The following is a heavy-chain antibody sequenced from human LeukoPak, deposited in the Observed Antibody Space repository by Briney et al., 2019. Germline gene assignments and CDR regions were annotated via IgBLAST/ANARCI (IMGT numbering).Heavy chain of an antibody. V-gene: IGHV4-34*01. Sequence: SETLSLTCAVYGGSFSGYYWSWIRQPPGKGLEWIGEINHSGSTNYNPSLKSRVTISVDTSKNQFSLKLSSVTAADTAVYYCASKPGYSSGWYALGAFDIWGQGTMVIVSS. CDR2: INHSGST. D-gene: IGHD6-19*01. J-gene: IGHJ3*02. CDR3: ASKPGYSSGWYALGAFDI. CDR1: GGSFSGYY.